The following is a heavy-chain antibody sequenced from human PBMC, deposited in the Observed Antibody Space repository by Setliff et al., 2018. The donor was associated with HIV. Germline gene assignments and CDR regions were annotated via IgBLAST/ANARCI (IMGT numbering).Heavy chain of an antibody. CDR3: ARDLHFAFDI. CDR1: GLTFSNYW. J-gene: IGHJ3*02. Sequence: GGSLRLSCVASGLTFSNYWMHWVRQAPGRGLVWVSRIDSDGSDTDYADSVRGRFTISRDNAKNTLYLQMTSLRAEDTAVYYCARDLHFAFDIWGQGTMVTVSS. D-gene: IGHD3-3*02. V-gene: IGHV3-74*01. CDR2: IDSDGSDT.